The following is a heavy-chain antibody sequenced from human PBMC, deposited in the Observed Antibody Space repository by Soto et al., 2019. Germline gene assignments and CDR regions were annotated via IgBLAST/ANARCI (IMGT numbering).Heavy chain of an antibody. CDR3: ARRSSGWYFDY. D-gene: IGHD6-19*01. CDR1: GFTFSSYA. Sequence: EVQLLESGGGLVQPGGSLRLSCAASGFTFSSYAMSWVRQAPGKGLEWVSAISGSGGNTYYADSVKGRFTISRDNSKNTLDLQMNSLRAEDTAVYYCARRSSGWYFDYWGQGTLVTVSS. V-gene: IGHV3-23*01. J-gene: IGHJ4*02. CDR2: ISGSGGNT.